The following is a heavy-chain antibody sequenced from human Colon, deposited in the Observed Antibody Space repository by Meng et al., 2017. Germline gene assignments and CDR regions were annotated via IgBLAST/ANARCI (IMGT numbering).Heavy chain of an antibody. CDR1: GFTFSSYA. Sequence: GESLKISCAASGFTFSSYAMHWVRQAPGKGLEWVAVISYDGSNKYYADSVKGRFTISRDNSKNTLYLQMNSLRAEDTAVYYCARDRGPYSSSWYVQDYWGQGTLVTGAS. V-gene: IGHV3-30*01. J-gene: IGHJ4*02. CDR2: ISYDGSNK. CDR3: ARDRGPYSSSWYVQDY. D-gene: IGHD6-13*01.